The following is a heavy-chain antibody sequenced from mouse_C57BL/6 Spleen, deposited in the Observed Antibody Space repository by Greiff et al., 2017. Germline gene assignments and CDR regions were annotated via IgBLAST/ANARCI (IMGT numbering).Heavy chain of an antibody. CDR2: IAPSDSYT. V-gene: IGHV1-59*01. Sequence: VRLQQSGAELVRPGTSVKLSCKASGYTFTSYWMHWVKQRPGQGLELIGVIAPSDSYTNYNQKFKGKATLTVDTSSSTAYMQLSSLTSEDSAVYYCARESLLRCFDYWGQGTTLTVSS. CDR1: GYTFTSYW. CDR3: ARESLLRCFDY. J-gene: IGHJ2*01. D-gene: IGHD1-1*01.